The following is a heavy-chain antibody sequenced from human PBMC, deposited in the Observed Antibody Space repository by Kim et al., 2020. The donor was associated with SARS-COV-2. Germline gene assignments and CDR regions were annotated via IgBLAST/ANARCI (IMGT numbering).Heavy chain of an antibody. CDR2: IYYSGSS. D-gene: IGHD6-19*01. CDR1: GGSISSGCYY. J-gene: IGHJ6*04. Sequence: SETLSLTCTVSGGSISSGCYYWSWIRQHPGKGLEWIGYIYYSGSSYYNPSLKSRVTISVDTSQNQFSLKLRSVTAAATAEYYCARGARRPCSSAVNYYYYLGMDVWGGRATVTVSS. CDR3: ARGARRPCSSAVNYYYYLGMDV. V-gene: IGHV4-31*03.